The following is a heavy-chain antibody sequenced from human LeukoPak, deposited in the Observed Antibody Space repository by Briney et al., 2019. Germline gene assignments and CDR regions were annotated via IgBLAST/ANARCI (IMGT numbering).Heavy chain of an antibody. D-gene: IGHD2-21*02. CDR2: IYYSGST. V-gene: IGHV4-59*01. CDR1: GGSISPYY. J-gene: IGHJ4*02. CDR3: ARAAYCGGDCRPFDY. Sequence: SETLSLTCTVSGGSISPYYWSWIRQPPGKGLEWIGYIYYSGSTNYNPSLKSRVTISVDTSKNQFSLKLSSVTAADTAVYYCARAAYCGGDCRPFDYWGQGTLVTVSS.